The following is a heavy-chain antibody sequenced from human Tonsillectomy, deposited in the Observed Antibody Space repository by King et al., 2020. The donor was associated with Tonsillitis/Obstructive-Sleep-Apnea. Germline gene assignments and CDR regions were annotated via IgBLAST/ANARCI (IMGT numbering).Heavy chain of an antibody. Sequence: EVQLVESGGDLVQPGGSLRLSCAASGFTFSSYWMSWVRQAPGKGLEWVANIKQDGSQKYYVDSVKGRFTISRDNAKNSLYLQMNSLRVEDTAVYYCARDRPWWNLDDAFDIWGQGTMVTVSS. V-gene: IGHV3-7*01. CDR1: GFTFSSYW. J-gene: IGHJ3*02. CDR3: ARDRPWWNLDDAFDI. D-gene: IGHD2-8*02. CDR2: IKQDGSQK.